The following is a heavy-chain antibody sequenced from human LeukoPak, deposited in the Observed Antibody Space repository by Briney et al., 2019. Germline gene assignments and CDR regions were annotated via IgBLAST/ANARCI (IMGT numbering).Heavy chain of an antibody. D-gene: IGHD6-13*01. Sequence: GGSLRLSCAASGFIFSSYAMSWVRQAPGKGLEWVSAISGSGGSTYYADSVKGRFTISRDNSKNTLYLQMNSLRAEDTAVYYCAKLSRYSSNKGYFDYWDQGTLVTVSS. V-gene: IGHV3-23*01. CDR3: AKLSRYSSNKGYFDY. J-gene: IGHJ4*02. CDR2: ISGSGGST. CDR1: GFIFSSYA.